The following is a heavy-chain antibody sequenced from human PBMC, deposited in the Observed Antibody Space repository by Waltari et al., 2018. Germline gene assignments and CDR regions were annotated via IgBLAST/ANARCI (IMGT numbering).Heavy chain of an antibody. CDR3: ARWYHSFDV. V-gene: IGHV3-72*01. D-gene: IGHD1-20*01. Sequence: EVQLVESGGGLVQPGGSLRLSCAASGFTFSDHYMDWVRQAPGKGLEWVGRTRNKANSYTTEYAASVKGRFTVSRDESRDSLYLQMTSLKTEDTAVYYCARWYHSFDVWGQGTMVTVSS. J-gene: IGHJ3*01. CDR2: TRNKANSYTT. CDR1: GFTFSDHY.